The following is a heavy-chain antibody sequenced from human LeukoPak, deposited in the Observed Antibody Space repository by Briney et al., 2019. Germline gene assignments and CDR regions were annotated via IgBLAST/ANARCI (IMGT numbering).Heavy chain of an antibody. J-gene: IGHJ4*02. CDR2: INPNSGGT. Sequence: ASVTVSCKASGYTFTGYYIHWVRQAPGQGLEWMGWINPNSGGTDYAQKFQGRVSMNRGTSISTAYMEVSSLRSDDTAVFFCAGVKDGLEYHSFDYWGQGTLVIVSS. D-gene: IGHD1-1*01. CDR1: GYTFTGYY. V-gene: IGHV1-2*02. CDR3: AGVKDGLEYHSFDY.